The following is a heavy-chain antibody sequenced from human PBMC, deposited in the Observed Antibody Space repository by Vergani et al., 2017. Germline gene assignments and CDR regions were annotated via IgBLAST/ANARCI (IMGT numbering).Heavy chain of an antibody. Sequence: QVQLQESGPGLVKPSQTLSLTCSVSGDSISSGVYYWNWIRQHPGKGLEWIGYIYSTGSTHHNPSLRRRINMSVDTSKSQFSLKLTSVTAADTAVYYCARSRIYYGAGSPDYWGQGTLVTVSS. J-gene: IGHJ4*02. V-gene: IGHV4-31*03. CDR1: GDSISSGVYY. D-gene: IGHD3-10*01. CDR2: IYSTGST. CDR3: ARSRIYYGAGSPDY.